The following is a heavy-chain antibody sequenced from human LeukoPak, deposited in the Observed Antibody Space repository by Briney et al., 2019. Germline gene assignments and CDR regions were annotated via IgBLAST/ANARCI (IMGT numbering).Heavy chain of an antibody. CDR3: ARDRFYYGSGTGSGDASDI. J-gene: IGHJ3*02. CDR1: GYTFTSYY. Sequence: ASVKVSCKASGYTFTSYYMHWVRQAPGQGLEWMGIINPSGGSTSYAQKFQGRVTMTRDTSTSTVYMELSSLRSEDTAVYYCARDRFYYGSGTGSGDASDIWGQGTMVTVSS. V-gene: IGHV1-46*01. D-gene: IGHD3-10*01. CDR2: INPSGGST.